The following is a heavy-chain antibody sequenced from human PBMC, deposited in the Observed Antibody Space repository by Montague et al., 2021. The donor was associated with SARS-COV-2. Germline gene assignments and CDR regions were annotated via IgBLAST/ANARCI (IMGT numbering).Heavy chain of an antibody. CDR1: GGSITSGGYY. V-gene: IGHV4-31*03. CDR3: ARDPINRITIFGVVTRGWYVDL. CDR2: IYYSGXT. D-gene: IGHD3-3*01. Sequence: TLSLTCTVSGGSITSGGYYWSWIRQHGGKGLEWIGFIYYSGXTXYTXXXKRRVTISVDTSKNQFSLKLSSVTAADTAVYYCARDPINRITIFGVVTRGWYVDLWGRGTLVTVSS. J-gene: IGHJ2*01.